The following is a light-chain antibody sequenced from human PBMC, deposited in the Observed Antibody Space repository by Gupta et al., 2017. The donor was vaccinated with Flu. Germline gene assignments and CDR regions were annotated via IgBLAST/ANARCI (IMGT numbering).Light chain of an antibody. V-gene: IGLV1-40*01. CDR2: GNS. Sequence: QSVLTQPSSVSGAPGQRVTISCTVSSSNIGAGYDVHWYQQFPGTAPKLLIYGNSNRPSGVPDRFSGSKSGTSASLAITGLQAEDEAEYYCQSYDSSLSGAVFGGGTKLTVL. J-gene: IGLJ3*02. CDR1: SSNIGAGYD. CDR3: QSYDSSLSGAV.